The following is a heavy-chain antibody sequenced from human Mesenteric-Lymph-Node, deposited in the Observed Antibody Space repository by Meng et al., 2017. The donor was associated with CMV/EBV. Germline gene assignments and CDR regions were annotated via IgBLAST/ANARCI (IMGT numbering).Heavy chain of an antibody. D-gene: IGHD1-26*01. CDR3: ASGEVGASLNY. J-gene: IGHJ4*02. Sequence: ETLSLTCAASGFTFSSYSMNWVRQAPGKGLEWVSSISSSSSYIYYADSVKGRFTISRDNAKNSLYLQMNSLRAEDTAVYYCASGEVGASLNYWGQGTLVTVSS. CDR1: GFTFSSYS. V-gene: IGHV3-21*01. CDR2: ISSSSSYI.